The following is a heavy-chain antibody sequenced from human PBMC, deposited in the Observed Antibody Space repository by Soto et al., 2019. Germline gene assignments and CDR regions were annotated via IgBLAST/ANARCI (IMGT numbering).Heavy chain of an antibody. Sequence: SETLSLTCTVSGGSISSGDYYWSWIRQPPGKGLEWIGYIYYSGSTYYNPSLKSRVTISVDTSKNQFSLKLSSVTAADTAVYYCARAGVLYDILTGYTSFDYWGQGTLVTVSS. V-gene: IGHV4-30-4*01. CDR3: ARAGVLYDILTGYTSFDY. CDR2: IYYSGST. D-gene: IGHD3-9*01. J-gene: IGHJ4*02. CDR1: GGSISSGDYY.